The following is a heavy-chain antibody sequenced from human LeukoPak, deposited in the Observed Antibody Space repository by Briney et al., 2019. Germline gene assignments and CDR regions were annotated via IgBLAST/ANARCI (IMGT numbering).Heavy chain of an antibody. CDR1: GGTFSSYA. J-gene: IGHJ4*02. CDR3: ARGTPKTTTGLDY. V-gene: IGHV1-69*04. D-gene: IGHD4-17*01. Sequence: SVKVSCKASGGTFSSYAISWVRQAPGQGLEWMGRIIPILGIANYAQKFQGRVTITADKSMSTAYMELSSLRSEDTAVYYCARGTPKTTTGLDYWGQGTLVTVSS. CDR2: IIPILGIA.